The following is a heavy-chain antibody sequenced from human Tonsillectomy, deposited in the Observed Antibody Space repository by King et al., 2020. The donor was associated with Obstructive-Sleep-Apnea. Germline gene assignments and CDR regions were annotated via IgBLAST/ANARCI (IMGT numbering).Heavy chain of an antibody. CDR3: ARNPYSYGYVSWFDP. J-gene: IGHJ5*02. CDR1: GGSINSGGYY. Sequence: HVQLQESGPGLVRPSQTLSLTCTVSGGSINSGGYYWSWIRQHPGKGLEWLGYIYYSGSTHYNPSLKSRVTISVDTSKNQFSLRLSSVTAADTAVYYCARNPYSYGYVSWFDPWGQGTLVTVSS. V-gene: IGHV4-31*03. D-gene: IGHD5-18*01. CDR2: IYYSGST.